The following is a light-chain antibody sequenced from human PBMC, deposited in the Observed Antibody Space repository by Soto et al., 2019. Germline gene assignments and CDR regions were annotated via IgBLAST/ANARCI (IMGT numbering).Light chain of an antibody. V-gene: IGLV7-46*01. J-gene: IGLJ3*02. CDR1: TGAVTSGHY. Sequence: QAVVTQEPSLTVSPGGTVTLTCGSSTGAVTSGHYPYWFQQKPGQAPRTLIYDTSNKHSWTPARFSGSLLGGKAALTLSGAQPEDEAEYYCLLSYCGARVGVFGGGTKVTVL. CDR3: LLSYCGARVGV. CDR2: DTS.